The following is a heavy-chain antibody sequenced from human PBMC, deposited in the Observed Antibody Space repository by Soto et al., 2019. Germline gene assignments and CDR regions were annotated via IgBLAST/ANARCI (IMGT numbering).Heavy chain of an antibody. CDR3: ARGGQQQLVQPGAEYFQH. J-gene: IGHJ1*01. D-gene: IGHD6-13*01. CDR1: GGTFSSYA. CDR2: IIPIFGTA. Sequence: QVQLVQSGAEVKKPGSSVKVSCKASGGTFSSYAISWVRQAPGQGLEWMGGIIPIFGTANYAQKFQGRVTITAVESTSTAYMELSSLRSEDTAVYYCARGGQQQLVQPGAEYFQHWGQGTLVTVSS. V-gene: IGHV1-69*12.